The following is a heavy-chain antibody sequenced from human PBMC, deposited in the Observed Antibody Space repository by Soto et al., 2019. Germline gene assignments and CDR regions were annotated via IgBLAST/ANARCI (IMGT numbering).Heavy chain of an antibody. CDR3: ARYITFGGVIVMHYFDY. CDR2: IYYSGST. CDR1: GGSISSGGYY. D-gene: IGHD3-16*02. V-gene: IGHV4-31*03. J-gene: IGHJ4*02. Sequence: QVQLQESGPGLVKPSQTLSLTCTVSGGSISSGGYYWSWIRQHPGKGLEWIGYIYYSGSTYYNPPVTSRVTMSVDTSKNQFSLKLSSVTAADSAVYYCARYITFGGVIVMHYFDYWGQGTLVTVSS.